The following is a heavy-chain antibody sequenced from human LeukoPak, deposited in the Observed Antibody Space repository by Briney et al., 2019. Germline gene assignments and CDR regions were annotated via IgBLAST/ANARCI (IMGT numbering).Heavy chain of an antibody. V-gene: IGHV4-4*09. D-gene: IGHD3-22*01. CDR1: GGSISSYY. J-gene: IGHJ3*02. CDR2: IYTSGST. CDR3: ARRSGYGWDDAFDI. Sequence: PSETLSLTCTVSGGSISSYYWSWIRQPPGKGLEWIGYIYTSGSTNYNPSLKSRVTISVDTHKNPLSLKLSSVTAADTAVYYSARRSGYGWDDAFDIWARGTLVPVSS.